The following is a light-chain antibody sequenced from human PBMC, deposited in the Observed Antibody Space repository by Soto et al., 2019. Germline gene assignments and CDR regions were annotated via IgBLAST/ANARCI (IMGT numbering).Light chain of an antibody. CDR1: SSDVGGYNY. Sequence: QSVLTQPPSASGSPGQSVTISCTGTSSDVGGYNYVSWYQKHPDKPSSLLIYDVTKRPSGVPDRFSGSKSGTSASLAVSGLRSEDEADYYCAAWDDSLSGYVFATGTKLPVL. CDR2: DVT. J-gene: IGLJ1*01. CDR3: AAWDDSLSGYV. V-gene: IGLV2-8*01.